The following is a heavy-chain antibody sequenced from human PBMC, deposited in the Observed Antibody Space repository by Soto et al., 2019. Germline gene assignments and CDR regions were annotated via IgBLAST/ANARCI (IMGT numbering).Heavy chain of an antibody. CDR1: GFSFSSYA. CDR3: AKDDKLWFGSFDY. J-gene: IGHJ4*02. D-gene: IGHD3-10*01. Sequence: EVQLLESGGGLVQPGGSLRLSCAASGFSFSSYAMSWVRQAPGKGLEWVSAISGSGGSTYYADSVKGRFTISRDNFRDSVYRKMNSLSAEDTAVDYCAKDDKLWFGSFDYWCQGGLVTV. V-gene: IGHV3-23*01. CDR2: ISGSGGST.